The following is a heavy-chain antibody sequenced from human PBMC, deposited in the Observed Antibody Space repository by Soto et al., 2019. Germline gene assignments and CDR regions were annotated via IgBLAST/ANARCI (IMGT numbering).Heavy chain of an antibody. V-gene: IGHV3-23*01. CDR2: ISGSGDHT. CDR1: GFTFSTYT. CDR3: AKDGTYSTSWPYYFDH. Sequence: EVQLLESGGGLVQPGGSMRLSCAASGFTFSTYTMTWLRQAPGKGLEWVSSISGSGDHTFYADSVEGRLIVSRDTSKNTLYLQMNNLRAEDTAVYYCAKDGTYSTSWPYYFDHWGQGTLVNVSS. J-gene: IGHJ4*02. D-gene: IGHD6-13*01.